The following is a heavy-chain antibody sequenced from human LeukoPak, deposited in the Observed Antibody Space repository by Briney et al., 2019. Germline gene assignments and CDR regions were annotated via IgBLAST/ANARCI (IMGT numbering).Heavy chain of an antibody. V-gene: IGHV3-7*01. Sequence: GGSLRLSCAASGFTFSSYWMSWVRQAPGKGLEWVANIKQDGSEKYYVDSVKGRFTISRDNAKNSLYLQMNSLRAEDTAVYYCASAIVVVNGPGYCFDYWGQGTLVTVSS. J-gene: IGHJ4*02. CDR3: ASAIVVVNGPGYCFDY. D-gene: IGHD3-22*01. CDR2: IKQDGSEK. CDR1: GFTFSSYW.